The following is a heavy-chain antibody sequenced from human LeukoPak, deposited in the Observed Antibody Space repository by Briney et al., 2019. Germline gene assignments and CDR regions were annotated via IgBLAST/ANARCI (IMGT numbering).Heavy chain of an antibody. D-gene: IGHD4-17*01. CDR1: GVSISSSNW. CDR2: IYHSGST. Sequence: SETLSLTCAVSGVSISSSNWWSWVRQPPGQGLEWIGEIYHSGSTNYNPSLKSRVTISVDKSQNQFSLKLNSVTAADTAVYYCARGGYGDYLDYWGQGTLVTVSS. CDR3: ARGGYGDYLDY. J-gene: IGHJ4*02. V-gene: IGHV4-4*02.